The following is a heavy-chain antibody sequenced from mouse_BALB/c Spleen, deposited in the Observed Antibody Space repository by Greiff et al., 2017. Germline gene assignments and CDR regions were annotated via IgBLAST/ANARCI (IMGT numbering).Heavy chain of an antibody. Sequence: EVMLVESGAELVRSGASVKLSCTASGFNIKDYYMHWVKQRPEQGLEWIGWIDPENGDTEYAPKFQGKATMTADTSSNTAYLQLSSLTSEDTAVYYCNIVGTGFAYWGQGTLVTVSA. CDR2: IDPENGDT. D-gene: IGHD1-3*01. CDR3: NIVGTGFAY. CDR1: GFNIKDYY. V-gene: IGHV14-4*02. J-gene: IGHJ3*01.